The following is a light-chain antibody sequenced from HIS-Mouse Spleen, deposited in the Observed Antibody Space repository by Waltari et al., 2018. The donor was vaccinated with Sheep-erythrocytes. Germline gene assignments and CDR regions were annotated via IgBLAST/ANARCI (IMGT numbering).Light chain of an antibody. CDR1: SSDVGSYNL. CDR3: CSYAGSSTPWV. J-gene: IGLJ3*02. CDR2: EGS. Sequence: QSALTQPASVSGSPGQSITISCTGTSSDVGSYNLVSWYQQHPGKAPKRKIYEGSRRPAGVYNRFSGSKHGNTASLTISGLQAEDEADYYCCSYAGSSTPWVFGGGTKLTVL. V-gene: IGLV2-23*01.